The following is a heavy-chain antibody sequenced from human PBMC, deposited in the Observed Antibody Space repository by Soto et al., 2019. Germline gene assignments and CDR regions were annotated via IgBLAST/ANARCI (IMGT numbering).Heavy chain of an antibody. V-gene: IGHV1-69*02. CDR3: ARGYSSGWYGFDY. CDR1: GGTFSSYT. CDR2: IIPILGIA. D-gene: IGHD6-19*01. Sequence: QVQLVQSGAEVKKPGSSVKVSCKASGGTFSSYTISWVRQAPGQGLEWMGRIIPILGIANYAQKFQGRVTITADKSTSTAYMERSSLRSEDTAVYYCARGYSSGWYGFDYWGQGTLVTVSS. J-gene: IGHJ4*02.